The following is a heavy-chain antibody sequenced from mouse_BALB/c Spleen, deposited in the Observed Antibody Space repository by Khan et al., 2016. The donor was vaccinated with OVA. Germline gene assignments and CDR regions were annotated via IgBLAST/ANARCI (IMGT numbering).Heavy chain of an antibody. D-gene: IGHD1-1*01. V-gene: IGHV5-9-3*01. CDR3: ARHNYGPFAY. Sequence: EVELVESGGGLVKPGGSLKLSCAASGFTFSTFAMSWVRQTPEKRLEWVASINSDGTYTYYPDSVKGRFTIFRDNAKNTLYLQMSSLRSEDTAMYYCARHNYGPFAYWGQGTLVTVS. CDR1: GFTFSTFA. CDR2: INSDGTYT. J-gene: IGHJ3*01.